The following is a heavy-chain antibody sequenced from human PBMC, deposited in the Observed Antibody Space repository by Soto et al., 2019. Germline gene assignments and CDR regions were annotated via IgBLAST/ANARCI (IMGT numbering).Heavy chain of an antibody. J-gene: IGHJ1*01. Sequence: SETLSLTCTVSGGSISSFYWSWIRQPPGKGLEWIGYIYYSGSTNYNPSLKSRVTISVDTSKNQFSLKLSSVTAADTAVYYCARHTTARGYFQHWGQGTLVTVSS. V-gene: IGHV4-59*08. CDR1: GGSISSFY. CDR3: ARHTTARGYFQH. D-gene: IGHD1-1*01. CDR2: IYYSGST.